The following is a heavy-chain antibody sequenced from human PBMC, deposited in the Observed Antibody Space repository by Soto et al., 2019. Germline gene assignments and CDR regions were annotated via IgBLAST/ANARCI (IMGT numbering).Heavy chain of an antibody. V-gene: IGHV3-21*01. CDR1: GFTFSSYS. CDR3: ARDIVVVPAAIGDQFDP. D-gene: IGHD2-2*01. CDR2: ISSSSSYI. J-gene: IGHJ5*02. Sequence: PGGSLRLSCAASGFTFSSYSMNWVRQAPGKGLEWVSSISSSSSYIYYADSVKGRFTISRDNAKNSLYLQMNSLRAEDTAVYYCARDIVVVPAAIGDQFDPWVQGTLVTVSS.